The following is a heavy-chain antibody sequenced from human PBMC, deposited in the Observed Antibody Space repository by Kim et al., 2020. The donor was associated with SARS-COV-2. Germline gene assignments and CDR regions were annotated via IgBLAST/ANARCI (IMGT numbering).Heavy chain of an antibody. V-gene: IGHV4-34*01. J-gene: IGHJ4*02. Sequence: PTLKRRDTITVDTSKNPFSLKLSSGTAADTAVYYCARGGGYSYGAIDYWGQGTLVTVSS. D-gene: IGHD5-18*01. CDR3: ARGGGYSYGAIDY.